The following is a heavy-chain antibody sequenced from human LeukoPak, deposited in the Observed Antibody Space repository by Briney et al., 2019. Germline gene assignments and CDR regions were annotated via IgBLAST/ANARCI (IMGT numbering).Heavy chain of an antibody. Sequence: GGSLRLSSTASGFTFGDYAMSWVRQAPGKGLEWVGFIRSKAYGGTTEYAASVKGRFTISRDDSKSIAYLQMNSLKTEDTAVYYCTRDLGLLWFGELLGFDYWGQGTLVTVSS. CDR1: GFTFGDYA. CDR3: TRDLGLLWFGELLGFDY. J-gene: IGHJ4*02. CDR2: IRSKAYGGTT. V-gene: IGHV3-49*04. D-gene: IGHD3-10*01.